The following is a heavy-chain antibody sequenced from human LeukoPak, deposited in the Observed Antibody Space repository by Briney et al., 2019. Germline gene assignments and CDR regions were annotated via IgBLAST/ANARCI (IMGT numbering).Heavy chain of an antibody. D-gene: IGHD6-13*01. J-gene: IGHJ5*02. CDR2: IYYSGIT. CDR3: ARRNGHSWDVGNWFDP. CDR1: GGSISSSSYY. V-gene: IGHV4-39*01. Sequence: SETLSLTCSLSGGSISSSSYYWAWIRQPPGMGLEWIGSIYYSGITYYNPSFKSRATVSVDTSKNQFSLNLNSVTAADTAVYYCARRNGHSWDVGNWFDPWGQGTLVTVSS.